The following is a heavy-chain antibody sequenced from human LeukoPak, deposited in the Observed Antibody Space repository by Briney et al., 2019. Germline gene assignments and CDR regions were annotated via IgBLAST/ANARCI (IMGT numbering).Heavy chain of an antibody. CDR1: GFTFSRHW. J-gene: IGHJ5*02. CDR3: AREAITVTFGGLFFDP. Sequence: GGSLRLSCVASGFTFSRHWMSWVRQVPGRGLEWVANIKQDGSEKYYLDSVKGRFTISRDNAKNSLYLQMISLRAEDTAVYFCAREAITVTFGGLFFDPWGQGTLVTVSS. CDR2: IKQDGSEK. V-gene: IGHV3-7*05. D-gene: IGHD3-16*01.